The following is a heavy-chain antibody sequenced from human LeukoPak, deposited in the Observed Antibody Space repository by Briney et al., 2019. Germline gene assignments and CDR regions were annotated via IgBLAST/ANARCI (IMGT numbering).Heavy chain of an antibody. D-gene: IGHD3-22*01. J-gene: IGHJ4*02. Sequence: GAPLQISSRGFGSRFTSYWIGWVRPLPGKGLEWMGIIYPGDSDTRYSPSFQGQVTISADKSISTAYLRWSSLKASDTAMYYCARRVWATYDSRGYSFDYWGQGTLVTVSS. CDR1: GSRFTSYW. CDR2: IYPGDSDT. CDR3: ARRVWATYDSRGYSFDY. V-gene: IGHV5-51*01.